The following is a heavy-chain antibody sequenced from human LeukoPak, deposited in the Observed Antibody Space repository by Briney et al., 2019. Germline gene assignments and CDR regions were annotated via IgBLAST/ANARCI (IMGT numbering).Heavy chain of an antibody. CDR2: IHYSGST. J-gene: IGHJ4*02. Sequence: SETLSLTCTVSGGSISSSSYYWGWIRQPPGKGLEWIGSIHYSGSTYYNPSLKSRVTISVDTSKNQFSLKLSSVTAADTAVYYCASLFYYGDNYWGQGTLVTVSS. CDR3: ASLFYYGDNY. D-gene: IGHD4-17*01. CDR1: GGSISSSSYY. V-gene: IGHV4-39*01.